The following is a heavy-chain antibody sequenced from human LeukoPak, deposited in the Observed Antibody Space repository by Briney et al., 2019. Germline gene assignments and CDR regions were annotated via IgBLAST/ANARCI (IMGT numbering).Heavy chain of an antibody. Sequence: RWASVKVSCKASGYTFTSYGISLVRRAPGQGLEWMGWTSAYNGNTNYAQKLRGRVTMTTDTSTSTAYMELRSLRSDDTAVYYCARELYSSGWYLDYYYYGMDVWGQGTTVTVSS. CDR3: ARELYSSGWYLDYYYYGMDV. CDR2: TSAYNGNT. D-gene: IGHD6-19*01. V-gene: IGHV1-18*01. CDR1: GYTFTSYG. J-gene: IGHJ6*02.